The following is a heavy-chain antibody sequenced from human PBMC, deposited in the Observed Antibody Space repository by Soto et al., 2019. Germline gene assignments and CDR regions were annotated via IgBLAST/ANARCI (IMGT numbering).Heavy chain of an antibody. V-gene: IGHV4-34*01. CDR3: ARALGSPYYYYYGMDV. D-gene: IGHD7-27*01. J-gene: IGHJ6*01. Sequence: SETLCVTCAFYVGSFSGYYWSWIRQPPGKGLEWIGEINHSGSTNYNPSLKSRVTISVDTSKNQFSLKLSSVTAADTALYYCARALGSPYYYYYGMDVWGQGTTVTVSS. CDR2: INHSGST. CDR1: VGSFSGYY.